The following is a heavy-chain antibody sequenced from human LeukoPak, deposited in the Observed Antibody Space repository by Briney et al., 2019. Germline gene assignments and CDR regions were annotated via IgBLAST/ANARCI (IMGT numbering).Heavy chain of an antibody. J-gene: IGHJ4*02. CDR2: IYYTGST. CDR3: ARDRPGGSSLDY. D-gene: IGHD6-13*01. Sequence: PSETLSLTCTVSGRSIRRDYWSWIRQPPGKGLEWIGYIYYTGSTNYNPSLKSRVTISVDTSKNQFSLKLNSVTAADTAVYYCARDRPGGSSLDYWGQGTLVIVSS. V-gene: IGHV4-59*01. CDR1: GRSIRRDY.